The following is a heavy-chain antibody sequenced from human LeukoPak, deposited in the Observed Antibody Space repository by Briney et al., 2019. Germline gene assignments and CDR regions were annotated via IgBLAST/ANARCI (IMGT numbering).Heavy chain of an antibody. D-gene: IGHD4-17*01. Sequence: SETLSLTCTVSGGSISSGFYYWTWIRQPAGKGLEWIGRIYTSGTTNYNPSLKNRVTISVDTSRNQFSLKLSSVTAADTAVYYCARATVTRDLDYWGQGTLVTVSS. CDR1: GGSISSGFYY. CDR3: ARATVTRDLDY. J-gene: IGHJ4*02. V-gene: IGHV4-61*02. CDR2: IYTSGTT.